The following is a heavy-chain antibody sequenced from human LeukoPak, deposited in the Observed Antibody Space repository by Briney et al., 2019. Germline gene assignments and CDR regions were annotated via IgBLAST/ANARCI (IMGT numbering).Heavy chain of an antibody. CDR3: ARLIAVAGSWDWYLDL. J-gene: IGHJ2*01. V-gene: IGHV3-11*01. CDR1: GGSISSGSYY. Sequence: LSLTCTVSGGSISSGSYYWSWIRQAPGKGLEWVSYIRSSGDIIYSADSVKGRFTISRDNAKNSLYLQMNSLRAEDTAVYYCARLIAVAGSWDWYLDLWGRGTLVTVSS. CDR2: IRSSGDII. D-gene: IGHD6-19*01.